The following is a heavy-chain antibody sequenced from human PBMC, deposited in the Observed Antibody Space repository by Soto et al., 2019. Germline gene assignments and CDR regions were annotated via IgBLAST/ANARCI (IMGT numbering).Heavy chain of an antibody. CDR1: GYSISSRSY. J-gene: IGHJ6*02. CDR2: IYHTGST. CDR3: ARVSRLRITMIVVVPGGMDV. Sequence: PPETLALTYAGSGYSISSRSYWGWVLHGPYKGWEWIGCIYHTGSTYYNPSLESRVTISVDTSKNQFSLKLSSVTAADTAVYYCARVSRLRITMIVVVPGGMDVCGQGTTVT. D-gene: IGHD3-22*01. V-gene: IGHV4-38-2*01.